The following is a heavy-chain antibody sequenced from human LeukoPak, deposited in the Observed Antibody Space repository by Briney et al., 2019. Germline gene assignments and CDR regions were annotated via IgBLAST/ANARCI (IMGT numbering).Heavy chain of an antibody. J-gene: IGHJ4*02. V-gene: IGHV3-53*01. Sequence: PGGSLRLSCAASGFTVSSNYMSWVRQAPGKGLEWVSVIYSGGSTYYADSVEGRFTISRDNSKNTLYLQMNSLRAEDTAVYYCAKDTHDSSSWYDYWGQGTLVTVSS. D-gene: IGHD6-13*01. CDR3: AKDTHDSSSWYDY. CDR1: GFTVSSNY. CDR2: IYSGGST.